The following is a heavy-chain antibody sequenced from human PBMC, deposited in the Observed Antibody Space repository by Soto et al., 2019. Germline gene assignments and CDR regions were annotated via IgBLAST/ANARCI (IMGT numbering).Heavy chain of an antibody. CDR1: GFTFSSYA. CDR2: ISGSGGST. D-gene: IGHD5-12*01. Sequence: SGGSLRLSCAASGFTFSSYAMSWVRQAPGKGLEWVSAISGSGGSTYYADSVKGRFTISRDNSKNTLYLQMNSLRAEDTAVYYCANFWYIGYGNYWGQGTLVTVSS. J-gene: IGHJ4*02. V-gene: IGHV3-23*01. CDR3: ANFWYIGYGNY.